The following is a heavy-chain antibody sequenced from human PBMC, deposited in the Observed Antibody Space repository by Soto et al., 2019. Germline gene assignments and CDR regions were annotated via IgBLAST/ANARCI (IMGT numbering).Heavy chain of an antibody. CDR1: GFTFSINY. CDR2: IYSGGST. Sequence: LRLSCSASGFTFSINYMSWVRQAPGKGLEWVSVIYSGGSTYYADSVKGRFTISRDSSKNTVYLQINSLGAEDTAVYYCARDSPLTSARAFDIRGQGTLVTV. V-gene: IGHV3-53*01. CDR3: ARDSPLTSARAFDI. J-gene: IGHJ3*02.